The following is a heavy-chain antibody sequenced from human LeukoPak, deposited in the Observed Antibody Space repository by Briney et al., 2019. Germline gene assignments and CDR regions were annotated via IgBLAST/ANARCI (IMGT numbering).Heavy chain of an antibody. V-gene: IGHV4-34*01. CDR3: ARGASEWFGELSGLGYYYYYGMDV. Sequence: PSETLSLTCAVYGGSFSGYYWSWIRQPPGKGLEWIGEINHSGSTNYNPSLKSRVTISVDTSKNQFSLKLSSVTAADTAVYYCARGASEWFGELSGLGYYYYYGMDVWGQGTTVTVSS. D-gene: IGHD3-10*01. CDR2: INHSGST. CDR1: GGSFSGYY. J-gene: IGHJ6*02.